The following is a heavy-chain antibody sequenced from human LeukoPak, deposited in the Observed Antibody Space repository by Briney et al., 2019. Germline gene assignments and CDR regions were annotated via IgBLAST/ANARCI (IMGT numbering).Heavy chain of an antibody. CDR2: IYTGGNT. V-gene: IGHV3-53*01. CDR1: GFTVDSNY. D-gene: IGHD3-22*01. J-gene: IGHJ4*02. Sequence: GGSLRLSCAASGFTVDSNYLSWVRQAPGKGLEWVSTIYTGGNTYYAASVKGRFTISRDFSKNTVSLHMNSLRAEDTAMYYCARGDDSGYYDYFDYWGQGALVTVSS. CDR3: ARGDDSGYYDYFDY.